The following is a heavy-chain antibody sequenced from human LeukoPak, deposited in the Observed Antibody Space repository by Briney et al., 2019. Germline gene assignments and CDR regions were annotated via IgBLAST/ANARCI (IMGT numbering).Heavy chain of an antibody. CDR2: SIPIFGTA. D-gene: IGHD5-12*01. CDR1: GGIFRSYG. V-gene: IGHV1-69*06. Sequence: VASVKVSCKASGGIFRSYGISWVRQAPGQGLEWMGGSIPIFGTANYAQKFQGRVTITADKSTSTAYMELSSLRSEDTAVYYCARDPSIVAIGLGFDPWGQGTLVTVSS. CDR3: ARDPSIVAIGLGFDP. J-gene: IGHJ5*02.